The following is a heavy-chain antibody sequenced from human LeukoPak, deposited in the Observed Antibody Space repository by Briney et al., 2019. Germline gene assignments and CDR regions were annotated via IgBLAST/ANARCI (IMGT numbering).Heavy chain of an antibody. V-gene: IGHV1-18*01. D-gene: IGHD5-18*01. J-gene: IGHJ4*02. Sequence: ASVTVSCKTSGYTFTNYGISWVRQAPGQGLEWMGWISGYNGDTNYAQKLQGRVTMTTDTSTSTAYMELRSLRSDDTAVYYCARDSGGYNYDPTGFDYWGQGTLVTVSS. CDR1: GYTFTNYG. CDR2: ISGYNGDT. CDR3: ARDSGGYNYDPTGFDY.